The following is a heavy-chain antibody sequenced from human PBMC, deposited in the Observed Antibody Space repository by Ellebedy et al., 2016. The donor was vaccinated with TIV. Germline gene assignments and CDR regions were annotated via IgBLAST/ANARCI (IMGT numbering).Heavy chain of an antibody. CDR2: FDPEDGET. D-gene: IGHD1-26*01. Sequence: ASVKVSCXASGGTFSSYAISWVRQAPGQGLEWMGGFDPEDGETIYAQKFQGRVTMTEDTSTDTAYMELSSLRSEDTAVYYCATRHELSLRYFDYWGQGTLVTVSS. J-gene: IGHJ4*02. CDR3: ATRHELSLRYFDY. CDR1: GGTFSSYA. V-gene: IGHV1-24*01.